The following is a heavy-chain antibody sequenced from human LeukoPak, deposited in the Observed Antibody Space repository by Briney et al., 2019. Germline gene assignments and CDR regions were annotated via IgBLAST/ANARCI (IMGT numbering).Heavy chain of an antibody. J-gene: IGHJ3*02. Sequence: GGSLRLSCTASGFTFGDYAMSWFRQAPGKGLEWVGFIRSKAYGGTTEYAASVKGRFTISRDDSKSIAYLQMNSLKTEDTAVYYCTPADIVVVTAINGDAFDIWGQGTMVTVSS. CDR1: GFTFGDYA. CDR2: IRSKAYGGTT. CDR3: TPADIVVVTAINGDAFDI. D-gene: IGHD2-21*02. V-gene: IGHV3-49*03.